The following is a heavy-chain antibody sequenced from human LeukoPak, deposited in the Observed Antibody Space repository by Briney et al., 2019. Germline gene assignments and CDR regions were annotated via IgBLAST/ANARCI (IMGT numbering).Heavy chain of an antibody. D-gene: IGHD6-19*01. CDR1: GFTFSSYG. CDR3: ARDGAGAFDI. Sequence: GGSLRLSCTASGFTFSSYGMHWVRQAPGKGLERVAVIWYDGSKKYYADSVKGRFAISRDNPKNTMYLEMKSLRVEDTAVYYCARDGAGAFDIWGQGTMVTVSP. J-gene: IGHJ3*02. CDR2: IWYDGSKK. V-gene: IGHV3-33*01.